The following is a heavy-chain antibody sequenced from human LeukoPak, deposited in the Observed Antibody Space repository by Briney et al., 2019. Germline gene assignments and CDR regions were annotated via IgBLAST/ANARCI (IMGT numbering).Heavy chain of an antibody. CDR3: ARVYSGYDYDHFDY. Sequence: SETLSLTCTVSGGSISSYYWSWIRQPPGKGLEWIGYIYYSGSTNYNPSLKSRVTISVDTSKNQFSLKVSSVTAADTAVYYCARVYSGYDYDHFDYWGQGTLVTVSS. V-gene: IGHV4-59*01. D-gene: IGHD5-12*01. CDR2: IYYSGST. J-gene: IGHJ4*02. CDR1: GGSISSYY.